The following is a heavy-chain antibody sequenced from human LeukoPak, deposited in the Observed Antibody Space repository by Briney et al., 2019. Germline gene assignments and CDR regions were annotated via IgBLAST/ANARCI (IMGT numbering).Heavy chain of an antibody. CDR2: ISWNSGSI. CDR3: ARVGSDWHLANAFDI. CDR1: GFTFDDYA. D-gene: IGHD2-21*01. Sequence: PGGSLRLSCAASGFTFDDYAMHWVRQAPGKGLEWVSGISWNSGSIGYADSVKGRFTISRDNAKNSLYLQMNSLRAEDTAVYYCARVGSDWHLANAFDIWGQGTMVTVSS. V-gene: IGHV3-9*01. J-gene: IGHJ3*02.